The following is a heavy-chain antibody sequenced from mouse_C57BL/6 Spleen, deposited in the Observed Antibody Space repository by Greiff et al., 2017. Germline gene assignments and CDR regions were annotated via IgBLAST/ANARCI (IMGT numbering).Heavy chain of an antibody. Sequence: QVQLQQPGAELVKPGASVKVSCKASGYTFTSYWMHWVKQRPGQGLEWIGRIHPSDSDNNYNQKFKGKATMTVDKSSSTAYMQLNSLTSEDSAVYYCAMGDCDYWGQGTTLTVSS. V-gene: IGHV1-74*01. CDR1: GYTFTSYW. CDR3: AMGDCDY. J-gene: IGHJ2*01. CDR2: IHPSDSDN.